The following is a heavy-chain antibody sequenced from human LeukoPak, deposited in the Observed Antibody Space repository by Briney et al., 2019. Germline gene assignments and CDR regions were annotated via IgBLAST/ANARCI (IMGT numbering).Heavy chain of an antibody. Sequence: ASVKVSCKAYGYTFTSYGINWLRQAPGQGPECMGWISAYNGNTKYAQNLQGRVTMTTDTSTSTAYMELRSLRSDDTAVYYCSRDLPYSSSWESIDYWGQGTLVTVSS. CDR3: SRDLPYSSSWESIDY. CDR2: ISAYNGNT. V-gene: IGHV1-18*01. J-gene: IGHJ4*02. D-gene: IGHD6-13*01. CDR1: GYTFTSYG.